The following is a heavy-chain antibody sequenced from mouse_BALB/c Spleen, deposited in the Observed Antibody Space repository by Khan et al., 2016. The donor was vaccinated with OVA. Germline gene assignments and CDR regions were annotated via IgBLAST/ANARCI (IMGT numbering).Heavy chain of an antibody. D-gene: IGHD2-10*01. CDR2: IDPANGNV. Sequence: VRLQQSGAEFVKPGASVKLSCTASGFNIKDTYMHWINQRPQQGLVWIGRIDPANGNVKYDPKFQDKATIAADASSNTAYLHLSSLTSEDTAVXYCTRGAYNGLFAYWGQGTLVTVSA. V-gene: IGHV14-3*02. J-gene: IGHJ3*01. CDR3: TRGAYNGLFAY. CDR1: GFNIKDTY.